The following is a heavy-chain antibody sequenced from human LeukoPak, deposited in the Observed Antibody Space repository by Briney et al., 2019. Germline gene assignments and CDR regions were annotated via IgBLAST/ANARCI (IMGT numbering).Heavy chain of an antibody. CDR1: GYTFTSYA. J-gene: IGHJ3*02. CDR2: INTNTGNP. Sequence: ASVKVSCKASGYTFTSYAMNWVRQAPGQGLEWMGWINTNTGNPTYAQGFTGRFVFSLDTSVSTAYLQISSLKAEDTAVYYCASGLGTTLVTAILGSAAFDIWGQGTMVTVSS. CDR3: ASGLGTTLVTAILGSAAFDI. D-gene: IGHD2-21*02. V-gene: IGHV7-4-1*02.